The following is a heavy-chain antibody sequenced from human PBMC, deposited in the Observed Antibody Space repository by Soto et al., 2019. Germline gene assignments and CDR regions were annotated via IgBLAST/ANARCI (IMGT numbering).Heavy chain of an antibody. CDR1: GYSFSGHY. J-gene: IGHJ4*02. CDR2: VNPSNGVT. D-gene: IGHD1-26*01. Sequence: QVQLVQSGTEVKRPGTSVKVFCKAIGYSFSGHYIHWVRQAPGQGLEWMGWVNPSNGVTNVAQRFAGRVTMTRDTSINTAYMEVSGLTSDDSAVFYCAREEDNGSLYFWGQGTLVTVSA. CDR3: AREEDNGSLYF. V-gene: IGHV1-2*02.